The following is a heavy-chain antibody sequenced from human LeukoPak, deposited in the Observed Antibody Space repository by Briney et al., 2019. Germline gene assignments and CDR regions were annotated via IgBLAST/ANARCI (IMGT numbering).Heavy chain of an antibody. CDR3: ARGVEGYCSSTSCYPYYYYYYYMDV. CDR2: IYYSGST. J-gene: IGHJ6*03. V-gene: IGHV4-39*01. D-gene: IGHD2-2*01. CDR1: GGSMSRSTYY. Sequence: SETLSLTCTVSGGSMSRSTYYWGWIRQPPGKGLEWIGSIYYSGSTYYNVSLKSRVTISVDTSKNQFSLKLSSVTAADTAVYYCARGVEGYCSSTSCYPYYYYYYYMDVWGKGTTVTVSS.